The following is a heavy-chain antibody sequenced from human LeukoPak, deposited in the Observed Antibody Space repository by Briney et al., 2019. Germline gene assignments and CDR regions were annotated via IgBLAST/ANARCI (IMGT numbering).Heavy chain of an antibody. J-gene: IGHJ3*02. CDR2: IYPGDSDT. D-gene: IGHD3-22*01. Sequence: GESLKISCKGSGYSFTSYWIGWVRQMPGKGLEWMGIIYPGDSDTRYSPSFQGQVTISADKSISTACLQWSSLKASDTAMYYCARHTYYDSSGYYCAFDIWGQGTMVTVSS. V-gene: IGHV5-51*01. CDR3: ARHTYYDSSGYYCAFDI. CDR1: GYSFTSYW.